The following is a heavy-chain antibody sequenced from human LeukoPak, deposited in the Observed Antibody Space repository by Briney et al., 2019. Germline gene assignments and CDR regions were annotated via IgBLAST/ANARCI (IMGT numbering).Heavy chain of an antibody. D-gene: IGHD1-26*01. J-gene: IGHJ6*02. CDR1: GGSFSGYY. CDR2: INHSGST. CDR3: AGGRELRPFYYYYGMDV. Sequence: SETLSLTCAVYGGSFSGYYWSWIRQPPGKGLEWIGEINHSGSTNYNPSLKSRVTISVDTSKNQFSLKLSSVTAADTAVYYCAGGRELRPFYYYYGMDVWGQGTTVTVSS. V-gene: IGHV4-34*01.